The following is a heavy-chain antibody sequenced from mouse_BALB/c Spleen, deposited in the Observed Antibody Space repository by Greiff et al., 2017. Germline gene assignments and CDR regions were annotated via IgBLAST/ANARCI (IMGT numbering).Heavy chain of an antibody. J-gene: IGHJ2*01. CDR3: ARHGYYGSSFYFDY. CDR1: GFAFSSYD. CDR2: ISSGGGST. D-gene: IGHD1-1*01. V-gene: IGHV5-12-1*01. Sequence: EVKVVESGGGLVKPGGSLKLSCAASGFAFSSYDMSWVRQTPEKRLEWVAYISSGGGSTYYPDTVKGRFTISRDNAKNTLYLQMSSLKSEDTAMYYCARHGYYGSSFYFDYWGQGTTLTVSS.